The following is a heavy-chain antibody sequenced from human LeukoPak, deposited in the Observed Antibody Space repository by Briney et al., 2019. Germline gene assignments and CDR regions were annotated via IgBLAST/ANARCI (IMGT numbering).Heavy chain of an antibody. CDR3: ARAAYHCSSTSCYALPSDY. CDR1: GYTFTSYA. CDR2: INAGNGNT. V-gene: IGHV1-3*01. Sequence: GASVKVSCKASGYTFTSYAMHWVRQAPGQRLEWMGWINAGNGNTKYSQKFQGRVTITRDTSASTAYMELSSLRSEDTAVYYCARAAYHCSSTSCYALPSDYWGQGTLVTVSS. D-gene: IGHD2-2*01. J-gene: IGHJ4*02.